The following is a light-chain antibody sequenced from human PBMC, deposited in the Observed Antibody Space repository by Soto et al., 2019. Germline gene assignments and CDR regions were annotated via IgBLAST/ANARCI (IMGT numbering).Light chain of an antibody. Sequence: RKTQSPSSLSASTRHRVTITCRASQGISSYLAWYQQKPGKAPKLLIYDASTLHSGVPSRFSGGGSGTDFTLTISSLQPEDFATYYCQQAASFPISFGQGTRLEI. CDR3: QQAASFPIS. J-gene: IGKJ5*01. CDR1: QGISSY. CDR2: DAS. V-gene: IGKV1-8*01.